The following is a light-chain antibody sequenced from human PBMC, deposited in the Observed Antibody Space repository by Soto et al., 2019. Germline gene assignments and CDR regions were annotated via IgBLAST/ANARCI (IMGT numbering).Light chain of an antibody. Sequence: DIQMTQSPSSLSASVGDRVTITCRASQNIRVYLNWYQQKPGKAPKPLIYATSTLLSGVPSRFSGSGSGTDFTLTISSLQAEDVAVYYCQQYYSTPFTFGPGTKVDIK. J-gene: IGKJ3*01. CDR1: QNIRVY. CDR3: QQYYSTPFT. V-gene: IGKV1-39*01. CDR2: ATS.